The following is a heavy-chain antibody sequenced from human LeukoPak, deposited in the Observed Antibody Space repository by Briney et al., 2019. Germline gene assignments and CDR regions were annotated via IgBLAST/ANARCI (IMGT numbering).Heavy chain of an antibody. D-gene: IGHD3-10*01. Sequence: GASVKVSCKASGYTFTGYYMHWVRQAPGQGLEWMGWINPNSGGTNYAQKFQGRVTMTRDTSISTAYMEVSRLRSDDTAVYYCARDRQVSFGELFLALVEYWGQGTLVTVSS. CDR1: GYTFTGYY. CDR3: ARDRQVSFGELFLALVEY. V-gene: IGHV1-2*02. J-gene: IGHJ4*02. CDR2: INPNSGGT.